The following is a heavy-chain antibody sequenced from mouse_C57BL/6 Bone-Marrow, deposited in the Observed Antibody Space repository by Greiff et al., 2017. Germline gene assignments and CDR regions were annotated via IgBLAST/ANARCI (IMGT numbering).Heavy chain of an antibody. D-gene: IGHD2-2*01. CDR2: IDPETGGP. CDR3: APYGYGPFAY. J-gene: IGHJ3*01. V-gene: IGHV1-15*01. Sequence: VQLQQSGAELVRPGASVTLSCKASGYTFTDYAMHWVKQTPVHGLEWIGAIDPETGGPAYNQKFKGKAILTADKSSSTAYMELRSLTSETSAVYYCAPYGYGPFAYWGQGTLVTVSA. CDR1: GYTFTDYA.